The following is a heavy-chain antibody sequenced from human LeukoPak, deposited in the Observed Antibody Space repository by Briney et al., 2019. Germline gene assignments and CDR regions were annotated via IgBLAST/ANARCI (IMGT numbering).Heavy chain of an antibody. J-gene: IGHJ4*02. CDR3: AKGGRGSSDY. D-gene: IGHD2-15*01. V-gene: IGHV3-30*18. Sequence: GGSLRLSCAASGFTFSSYGMHWVRQAPGKGLEWVAVISYDGSNKYYADSVKGRFTISRDNSKNTLYLQMNSLRAEDTAVYYCAKGGRGSSDYWGQGTLVTVSS. CDR2: ISYDGSNK. CDR1: GFTFSSYG.